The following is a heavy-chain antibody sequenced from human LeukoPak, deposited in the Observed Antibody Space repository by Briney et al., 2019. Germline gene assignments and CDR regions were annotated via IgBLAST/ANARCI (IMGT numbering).Heavy chain of an antibody. CDR2: ISSSSSYI. Sequence: GGSLRLSCSASGFTFSFYTMNWVRQAPGKGLEWVSSISSSSSYIYYADSVKGRFTISRDNAKNSLYLQMNGLRAEDTAVYYCARAVPRKWLRFIEYWFDPWGQGTLVTVSS. J-gene: IGHJ5*02. CDR3: ARAVPRKWLRFIEYWFDP. CDR1: GFTFSFYT. V-gene: IGHV3-21*01. D-gene: IGHD5-12*01.